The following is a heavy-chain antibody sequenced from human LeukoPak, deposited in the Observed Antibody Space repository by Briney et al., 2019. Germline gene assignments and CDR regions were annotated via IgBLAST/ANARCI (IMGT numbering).Heavy chain of an antibody. CDR2: INPDDSAK. D-gene: IGHD3/OR15-3a*01. J-gene: IGHJ4*02. CDR1: GFTFDNSW. V-gene: IGHV3-7*01. CDR3: ALPTDWSEGGY. Sequence: GESLRLSCAASGFTFDNSWMNWVRQAPGKGLEWVASINPDDSAKYYVDSVRGRFTISRDNAKNSLYLQMNSLRAEDTAVYYCALPTDWSEGGYWGQGTLVTVSS.